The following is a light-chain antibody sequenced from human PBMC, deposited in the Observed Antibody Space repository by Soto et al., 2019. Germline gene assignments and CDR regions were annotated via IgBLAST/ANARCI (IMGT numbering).Light chain of an antibody. Sequence: QSALTQPASVSGSPGQSITISCTGTSGFVGGYDSVSWYQQHQGKAPKLMIYEVSNRPSGVSIRFSGSRSGNTASLTISGLQSEDEADYFCSSHTSSSTLDVFGTGTKVTVL. V-gene: IGLV2-14*01. CDR3: SSHTSSSTLDV. CDR1: SGFVGGYDS. CDR2: EVS. J-gene: IGLJ1*01.